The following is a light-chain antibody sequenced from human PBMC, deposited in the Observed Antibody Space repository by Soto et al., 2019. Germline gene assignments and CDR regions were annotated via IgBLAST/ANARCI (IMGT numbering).Light chain of an antibody. CDR1: QSVSSSY. V-gene: IGKV3-20*01. Sequence: IGLTPSPGTLFLSPGERATLSFRASQSVSSSYLAWYKQKPGQAPRLLINGASSRATGIPDRFSGSGSGTDFTLTISRLEPEDFAVYYCQQYGTSPPSTFGQGTRLEIK. J-gene: IGKJ5*01. CDR2: GAS. CDR3: QQYGTSPPST.